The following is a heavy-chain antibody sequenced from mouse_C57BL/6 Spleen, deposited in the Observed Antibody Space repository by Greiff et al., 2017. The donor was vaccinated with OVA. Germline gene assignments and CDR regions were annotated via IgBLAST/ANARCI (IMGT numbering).Heavy chain of an antibody. CDR3: TRRGLPYYYAMDY. CDR1: GFTFSDAW. J-gene: IGHJ4*01. CDR2: IRNKANNHAT. Sequence: EVKLLESGGGLVQPGGSMKLSCAASGFTFSDAWMDWVRQSPEKGLEWVAEIRNKANNHATYYAESVKGRFTISRDDSKSSVYLQMNSLRAEDTGIYYCTRRGLPYYYAMDYWGQGTSVTVSS. V-gene: IGHV6-6*01.